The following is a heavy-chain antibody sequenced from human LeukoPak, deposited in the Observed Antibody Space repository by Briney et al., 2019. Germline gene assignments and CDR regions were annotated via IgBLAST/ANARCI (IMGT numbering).Heavy chain of an antibody. J-gene: IGHJ6*03. CDR2: IYHSGST. Sequence: SETLSLTCTVSGGSISSGGYYWSWIRQPPGKGLEWIGYIYHSGSTYYNPSLKSRVTISVDRSKNQFSLKLSSVTAADTAVYYCAREGDSGYYYYYMDVWGKGTTVTVSS. CDR3: AREGDSGYYYYYMDV. D-gene: IGHD3-10*01. CDR1: GGSISSGGYY. V-gene: IGHV4-30-2*01.